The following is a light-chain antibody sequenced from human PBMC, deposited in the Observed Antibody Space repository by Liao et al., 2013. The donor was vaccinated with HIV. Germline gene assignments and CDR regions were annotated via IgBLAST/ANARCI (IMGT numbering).Light chain of an antibody. J-gene: IGLJ1*01. CDR1: KLGDKY. CDR2: QDT. CDR3: QAWDSTTHSFV. Sequence: SYELTQPPSVSVSPGQTASISCSGDKLGDKYACWYQQKPGQSPLLVIYQDTRRPSGVPERFSGSNSGHTATLTISGTQPMDEADYYCQAWDSTTHSFVFGTGTKVTVL. V-gene: IGLV3-1*01.